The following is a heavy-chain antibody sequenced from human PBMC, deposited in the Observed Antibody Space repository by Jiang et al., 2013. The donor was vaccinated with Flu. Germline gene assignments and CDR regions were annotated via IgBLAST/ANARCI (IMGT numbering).Heavy chain of an antibody. V-gene: IGHV1-3*01. D-gene: IGHD3-9*01. CDR3: ARIPYYDILTGIDAFDI. Sequence: GAEVKKPGASVKVSCKASGYTFTSYAMHWVRQAPGQRLEWMGWINAGNGNTKYSQKFQGRVTITRDTSASTAYMELSSLRSEDTAVYYCARIPYYDILTGIDAFDIWGQGQWSPSLQ. J-gene: IGHJ3*02. CDR1: GYTFTSYA. CDR2: INAGNGNT.